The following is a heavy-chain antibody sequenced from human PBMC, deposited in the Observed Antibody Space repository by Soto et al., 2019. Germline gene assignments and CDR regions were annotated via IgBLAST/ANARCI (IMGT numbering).Heavy chain of an antibody. Sequence: GGALRLSCAASGFRFSLYAMHCLRQAPGKGPEWVAVIPDDGNIRKFANSVKGRFDISRDNSKSTLYLDIFSLRPEDTAVYYCSRDPGGYPLGHFNVWGQGTMVTVSS. CDR3: SRDPGGYPLGHFNV. D-gene: IGHD2-8*02. CDR1: GFRFSLYA. V-gene: IGHV3-30*09. CDR2: IPDDGNIR. J-gene: IGHJ3*01.